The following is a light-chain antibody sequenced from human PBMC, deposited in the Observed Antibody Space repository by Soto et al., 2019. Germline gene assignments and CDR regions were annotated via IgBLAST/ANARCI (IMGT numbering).Light chain of an antibody. CDR1: SGSVSTSYY. J-gene: IGLJ3*02. CDR3: VLYMGSGISV. Sequence: TVVTPEPSFSVSPGRTVTLTCGLSSGSVSTSYYPSWYQQTPGQAPRTLIYSTNTRSSGVPDRFSGSILGNKAALTITGAQADDESDYYCVLYMGSGISVFGGGTKVTVL. CDR2: STN. V-gene: IGLV8-61*01.